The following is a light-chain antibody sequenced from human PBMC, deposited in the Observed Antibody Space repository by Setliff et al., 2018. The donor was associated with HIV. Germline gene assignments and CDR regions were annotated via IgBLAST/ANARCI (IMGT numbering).Light chain of an antibody. J-gene: IGLJ1*01. CDR1: SSDVGRYNY. CDR3: CSYAGSSTPYV. V-gene: IGLV2-23*02. CDR2: DVT. Sequence: QSALPQPASVSGSPGQSITISCTGTSSDVGRYNYVSWYQQHPGKAPKLMIYDVTKRPSGVSNRFSGSKSGNTASLTISGLQAEDEADYYCCSYAGSSTPYVFGTGTKVTVL.